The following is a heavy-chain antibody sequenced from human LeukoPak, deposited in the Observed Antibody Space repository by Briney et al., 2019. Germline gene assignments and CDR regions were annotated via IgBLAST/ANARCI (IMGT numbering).Heavy chain of an antibody. D-gene: IGHD6-13*01. CDR1: GFTFSSYA. CDR3: ARDCSSTWNCGTFDY. J-gene: IGHJ4*02. CDR2: IKQDASEK. V-gene: IGHV3-7*01. Sequence: PGRSLRLSCAASGFTFSSYAMHWVRQAPGKGLEWVANIKQDASEKYYVDSVKGRFTISRDNAKNSLYLQMNSLRAEDTALYYCARDCSSTWNCGTFDYWGQGTLVTVSS.